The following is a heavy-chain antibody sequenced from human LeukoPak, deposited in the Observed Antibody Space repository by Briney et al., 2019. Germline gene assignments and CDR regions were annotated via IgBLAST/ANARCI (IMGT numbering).Heavy chain of an antibody. CDR2: ISGSGGGT. J-gene: IGHJ4*02. CDR3: AKRGVVIRVVLVGFHKEANYFDS. D-gene: IGHD3-10*01. Sequence: GGSLRLSCAVSGFTLSNYGVSWVGLAPGKGLEWVAGISGSGGGTKYADSVKGRFTISRDNPRNTLYLQMNSLRAEDTAVYFCAKRGVVIRVVLVGFHKEANYFDSWGQGALVTVSS. CDR1: GFTLSNYG. V-gene: IGHV3-23*01.